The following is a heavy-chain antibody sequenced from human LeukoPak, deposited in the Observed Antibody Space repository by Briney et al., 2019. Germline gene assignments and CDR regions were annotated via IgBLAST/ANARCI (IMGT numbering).Heavy chain of an antibody. D-gene: IGHD6-13*01. V-gene: IGHV4-38-2*02. CDR1: GYSISSGYY. CDR3: ARDIPYSSSWSYNWFDP. Sequence: SETLSLTCTVSGYSISSGYYWGWIRQPPGKGLEWIGSIYHSGSTYYNPSLKSRVTISVDTSKNQFSLKLTSVTAADTAVYYCARDIPYSSSWSYNWFDPWGQGTLVTVSS. CDR2: IYHSGST. J-gene: IGHJ5*02.